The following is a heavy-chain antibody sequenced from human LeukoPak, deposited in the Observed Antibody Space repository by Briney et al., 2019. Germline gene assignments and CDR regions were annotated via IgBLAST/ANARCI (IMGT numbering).Heavy chain of an antibody. CDR1: GFTFNSYT. CDR2: ISRTGTTT. V-gene: IGHV3-48*01. D-gene: IGHD2-21*02. CDR3: ARDLGSGDHGLLV. Sequence: GGSLRLSCAPSGFTFNSYTTNSVRQAPGRGRECISYISRTGTTTSHAHYVKGQFNTTRAHAKNSLYLQMNSLRSEDTGLYFCARDLGSGDHGLLVWGQGPLLTVSS. J-gene: IGHJ4*02.